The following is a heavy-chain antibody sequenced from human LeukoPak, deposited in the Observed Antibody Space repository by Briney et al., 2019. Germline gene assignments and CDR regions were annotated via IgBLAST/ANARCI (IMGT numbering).Heavy chain of an antibody. V-gene: IGHV4-34*01. Sequence: SETLSLTCAVYGGSFSGYYWSWIRQPPGKGLEWIGEINHSGSTNYNPSLKSRVTISVDTSKNQFSLKPSSVTAADTAVYYCARGAYDSSGLTYHYFDYWGQGTLVTVSS. J-gene: IGHJ4*02. CDR3: ARGAYDSSGLTYHYFDY. D-gene: IGHD3-22*01. CDR2: INHSGST. CDR1: GGSFSGYY.